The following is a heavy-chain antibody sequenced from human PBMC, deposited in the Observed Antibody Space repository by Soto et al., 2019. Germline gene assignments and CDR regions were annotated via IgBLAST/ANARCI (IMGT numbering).Heavy chain of an antibody. D-gene: IGHD2-15*01. CDR3: ATGLLGYCSGGSCSSDS. CDR2: ISGDNGNT. Sequence: QVQLVQSGAEVKKPGASVRVSCQTSAYTFTNYAVSWVRQAPGQGLEWMGWISGDNGNTIYAQKFQGRVTMTTDTSTRKAYMELRGLRSDDTAVYYCATGLLGYCSGGSCSSDSWGQGTRVNVSS. J-gene: IGHJ4*02. CDR1: AYTFTNYA. V-gene: IGHV1-18*01.